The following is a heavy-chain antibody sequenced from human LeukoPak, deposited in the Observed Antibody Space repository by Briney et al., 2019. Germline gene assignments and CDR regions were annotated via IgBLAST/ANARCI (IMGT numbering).Heavy chain of an antibody. CDR1: GFTFSDYE. V-gene: IGHV3-48*03. J-gene: IGHJ3*02. D-gene: IGHD1-26*01. Sequence: GGSLRLSCVASGFTFSDYEFNWVRQAPGKGLAWVSYIDIGGEKKLYADSVKGRFTISRDNAKNSLYLQMNSLRDEDTAVYYCARDGRGDPDAFDIWGQGTMVTVSS. CDR2: IDIGGEKK. CDR3: ARDGRGDPDAFDI.